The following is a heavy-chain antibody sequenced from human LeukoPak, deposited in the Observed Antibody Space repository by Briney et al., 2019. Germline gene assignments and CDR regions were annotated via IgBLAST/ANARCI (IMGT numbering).Heavy chain of an antibody. Sequence: GGSLRLSCAASGFTFSSYAMHWVRQAPGKGLEWVAVISYDGSNKYYADSVKGRFTISRDNSKNTLYLQMNSLKTEDTAVYYCTTYDSSGYYSRYWGQGTLLTVSS. J-gene: IGHJ4*02. CDR2: ISYDGSNK. CDR3: TTYDSSGYYSRY. CDR1: GFTFSSYA. V-gene: IGHV3-30-3*01. D-gene: IGHD3-22*01.